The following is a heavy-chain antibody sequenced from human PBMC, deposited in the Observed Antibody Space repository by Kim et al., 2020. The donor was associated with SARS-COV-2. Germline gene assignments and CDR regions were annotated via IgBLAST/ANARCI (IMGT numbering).Heavy chain of an antibody. CDR2: ISTYNGNT. Sequence: ASVKVSCKPSGYTFTSYGITWVRQAPGQGLEWMGWISTYNGNTKYAPKLQDRVTMTTDTSTSTAYMELRSLRSDDTAVYYCARGRYSSGIRYYFDYWGQGTLVTVSS. CDR3: ARGRYSSGIRYYFDY. CDR1: GYTFTSYG. V-gene: IGHV1-18*04. J-gene: IGHJ4*02. D-gene: IGHD5-18*01.